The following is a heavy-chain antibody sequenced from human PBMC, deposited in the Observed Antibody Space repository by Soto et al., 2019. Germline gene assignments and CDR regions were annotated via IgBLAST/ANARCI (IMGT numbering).Heavy chain of an antibody. J-gene: IGHJ4*02. CDR2: ISGSGGST. V-gene: IGHV3-23*01. CDR1: GFTFSSYA. Sequence: PGGSLRLSCAASGFTFSSYAMSWVRQAPGKGLEWVSAISGSGGSTYYADSVKGRFTISRDNSKNTLYLQMNSLRAEDTAVYYCAKSRQYSSSSGLDYWGQGTLVTSPQ. D-gene: IGHD6-6*01. CDR3: AKSRQYSSSSGLDY.